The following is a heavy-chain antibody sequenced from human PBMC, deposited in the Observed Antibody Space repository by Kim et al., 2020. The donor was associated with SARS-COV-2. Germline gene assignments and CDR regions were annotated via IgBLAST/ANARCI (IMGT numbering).Heavy chain of an antibody. V-gene: IGHV4-61*02. J-gene: IGHJ4*02. CDR3: ARDTAAAVHDY. Sequence: SETLSLTCTVSGGSISSGSYYWSWIRQPAGKGLEWIGRIYTSGSTNYNPSLKSRVTISVDTSKNQFSLKLSSVTAADTAVYYCARDTAAAVHDYWGQGTLVTVSS. D-gene: IGHD6-13*01. CDR1: GGSISSGSYY. CDR2: IYTSGST.